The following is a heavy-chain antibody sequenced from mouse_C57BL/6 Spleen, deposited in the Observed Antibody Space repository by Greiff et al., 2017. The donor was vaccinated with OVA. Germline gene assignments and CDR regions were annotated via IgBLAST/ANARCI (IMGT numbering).Heavy chain of an antibody. Sequence: VMLVESGPGLVAPSQSLSITCTVSGFSLTSYGVHWVRQPPGKGLEWLVVIWSDGSTTYNSALKSRLSISKDNSKSQVFLKMNSLQTYDTAMYYCARQLYYDYDGYYYAMDYWGQGTSVTVSS. CDR3: ARQLYYDYDGYYYAMDY. CDR2: IWSDGST. CDR1: GFSLTSYG. J-gene: IGHJ4*01. V-gene: IGHV2-6-1*01. D-gene: IGHD2-4*01.